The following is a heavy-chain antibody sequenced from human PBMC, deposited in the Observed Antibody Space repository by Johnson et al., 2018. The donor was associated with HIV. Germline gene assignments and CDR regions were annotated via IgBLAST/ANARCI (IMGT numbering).Heavy chain of an antibody. D-gene: IGHD6-13*01. Sequence: QVQLVESGGGVVRPGGSLRLSCAASGFTFDDYGMSWVRQAPGKGLAWVAVISYDGSNKYYADSVKGRLTISRDNSKHTLYLQMDSLRAEDTAVYYCAREWGGSSWYQGAFDIWGQGTMVTVSS. CDR1: GFTFDDYG. J-gene: IGHJ3*02. CDR2: ISYDGSNK. V-gene: IGHV3-30*03. CDR3: AREWGGSSWYQGAFDI.